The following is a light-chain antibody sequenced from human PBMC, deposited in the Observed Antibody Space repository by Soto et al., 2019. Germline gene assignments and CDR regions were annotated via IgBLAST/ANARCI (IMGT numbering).Light chain of an antibody. CDR2: DVS. CDR3: SSYADSSARDYV. V-gene: IGLV2-14*03. J-gene: IGLJ1*01. Sequence: QSALTQPASVSGSPGQSITISCTGTSSDIGAYDYVSWYQQHPGGVPKLLIFDVSSRPSGVSSRFSGSKSGNTASLTISGLQADDEYDYYCSSYADSSARDYVFGGGTKLTVL. CDR1: SSDIGAYDY.